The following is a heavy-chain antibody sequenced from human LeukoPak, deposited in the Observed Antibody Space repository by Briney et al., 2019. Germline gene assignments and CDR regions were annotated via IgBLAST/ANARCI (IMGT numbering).Heavy chain of an antibody. V-gene: IGHV4-38-2*02. CDR1: GYSIRSGYQ. Sequence: PSETLSLTCSVSGYSIRSGYQWGWIRQPPGKGLEWIGSINYSGSTYDNPSLKSRVTISVDTSKNQFSLKLSSVTAADTAVYYCARGGATTSINYWGQGTLVIVSS. CDR3: ARGGATTSINY. D-gene: IGHD1-26*01. J-gene: IGHJ4*02. CDR2: INYSGST.